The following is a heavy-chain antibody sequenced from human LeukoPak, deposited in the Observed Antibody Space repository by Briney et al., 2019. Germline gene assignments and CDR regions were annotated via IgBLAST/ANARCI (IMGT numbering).Heavy chain of an antibody. Sequence: GGSLRLSCAASGFTFDDYAMHWVRQAPGKGLEWVSAISGSGGSTYYADSVKGRFTISRDNSKNTLYLQMNSLRAEDTAVYYCAKVPAAQVRYYYYGMDVWGQGTTVTVSS. CDR3: AKVPAAQVRYYYYGMDV. V-gene: IGHV3-23*01. D-gene: IGHD1-1*01. J-gene: IGHJ6*02. CDR2: ISGSGGST. CDR1: GFTFDDYA.